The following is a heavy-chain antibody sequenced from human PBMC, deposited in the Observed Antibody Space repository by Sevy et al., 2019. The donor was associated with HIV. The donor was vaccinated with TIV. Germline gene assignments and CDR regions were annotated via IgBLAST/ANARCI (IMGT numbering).Heavy chain of an antibody. D-gene: IGHD3-22*01. CDR3: ASLPNNYYDSGGYSGNDAFDI. J-gene: IGHJ3*02. Sequence: GGSLRLSCAASGFTFSSYGMHWVRQAPGKGLEWVAVIWNDRSNKEYADSVKGRFTISRDNSKNTLYLQMNNLRAEDTAVYYCASLPNNYYDSGGYSGNDAFDIWGQGTMVTVSS. CDR1: GFTFSSYG. CDR2: IWNDRSNK. V-gene: IGHV3-33*01.